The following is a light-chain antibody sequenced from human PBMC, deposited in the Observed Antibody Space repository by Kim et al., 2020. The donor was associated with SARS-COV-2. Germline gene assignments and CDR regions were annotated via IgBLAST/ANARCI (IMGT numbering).Light chain of an antibody. J-gene: IGLJ3*02. V-gene: IGLV1-40*01. CDR1: SSNIGAGFD. CDR3: QSYDSSPGACV. Sequence: QSVLTQPPSVSGAPGQRVTITCTGSSSNIGAGFDVHWFQQLPGTAPKLLISVNTNRPSGVPDRFSCSKSATSASLAITWLQAEDEDDYSCQSYDSSPGACVFCCGTQLTVL. CDR2: VNT.